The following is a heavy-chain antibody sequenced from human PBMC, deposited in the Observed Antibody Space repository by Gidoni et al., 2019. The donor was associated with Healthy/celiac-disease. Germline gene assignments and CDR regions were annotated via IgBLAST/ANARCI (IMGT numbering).Heavy chain of an antibody. D-gene: IGHD6-19*01. J-gene: IGHJ5*02. CDR2: ISSSSSYI. CDR3: ARAIAVVDGWFDP. CDR1: GFTFSSYS. V-gene: IGHV3-21*01. Sequence: EVQLVESGGGLVKPGGSLRLCCAASGFTFSSYSMNWVRQAPGKGLEWVSSISSSSSYIYYADSVKGRFTISRDNAKNSLYLQMNSLRAEDTAVYYCARAIAVVDGWFDPWGQGTLVTVSS.